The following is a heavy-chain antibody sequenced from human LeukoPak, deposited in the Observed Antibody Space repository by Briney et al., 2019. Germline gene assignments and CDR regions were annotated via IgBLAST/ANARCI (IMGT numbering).Heavy chain of an antibody. Sequence: GGSLRLSCAASGFTFSSYAMSWVCQAPGKGLELVSAISGSGGSTYYADSVKGRFTISRDNSKSTLYLQMNSLRAEDTAVYYCAKENPGITMVRGVPMYYFDYWGQGTLVTVSS. CDR2: ISGSGGST. CDR3: AKENPGITMVRGVPMYYFDY. V-gene: IGHV3-23*01. D-gene: IGHD3-10*01. CDR1: GFTFSSYA. J-gene: IGHJ4*02.